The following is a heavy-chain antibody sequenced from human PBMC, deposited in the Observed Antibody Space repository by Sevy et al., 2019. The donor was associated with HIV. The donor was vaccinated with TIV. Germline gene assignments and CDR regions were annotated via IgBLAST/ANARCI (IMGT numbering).Heavy chain of an antibody. CDR2: SSPFTGSP. Sequence: ASVKVSCKASGYNFINYGISWVRQAPGQGLEWVGGSSPFTGSPNYPQKLQDRVTVTTDTATNNAYMEPRNLSSDDTAVYYCGKCTLWVYDPTNRKCGMDVWGQGTTVTVSS. D-gene: IGHD5-12*01. V-gene: IGHV1-18*01. CDR3: GKCTLWVYDPTNRKCGMDV. CDR1: GYNFINYG. J-gene: IGHJ6*02.